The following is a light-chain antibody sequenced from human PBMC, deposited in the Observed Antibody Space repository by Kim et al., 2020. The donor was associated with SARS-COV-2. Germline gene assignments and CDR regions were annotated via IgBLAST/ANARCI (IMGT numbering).Light chain of an antibody. V-gene: IGKV3-11*01. J-gene: IGKJ2*01. CDR2: VAS. Sequence: EIVLTQSPATLSLSPGERATLSCRASQSVSSFFAWYQQKPGQAPTLLIYVASNRATGIPARFRGSGSGTDFTLTISSLEPEDFAVYYCQQRSNWPPLYAFGQGTKLEI. CDR3: QQRSNWPPLYA. CDR1: QSVSSF.